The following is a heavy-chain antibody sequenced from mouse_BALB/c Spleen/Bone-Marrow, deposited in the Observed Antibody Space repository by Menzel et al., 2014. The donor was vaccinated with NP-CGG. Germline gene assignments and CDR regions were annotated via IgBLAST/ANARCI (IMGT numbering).Heavy chain of an antibody. CDR2: INVNGDTT. D-gene: IGHD2-4*01. V-gene: IGHV5-6-3*01. Sequence: EVKLVESGGGLVQPGGSLKLSCAASGFTFSSYGMSWVRQTPDKRLEMIATINVNGDTTYHPDSVKGRFTISRDNVKNTQYLQMSSLKSEDTAMYYCARGYDYSSWFAYWGQGTLVTVSA. CDR1: GFTFSSYG. J-gene: IGHJ3*01. CDR3: ARGYDYSSWFAY.